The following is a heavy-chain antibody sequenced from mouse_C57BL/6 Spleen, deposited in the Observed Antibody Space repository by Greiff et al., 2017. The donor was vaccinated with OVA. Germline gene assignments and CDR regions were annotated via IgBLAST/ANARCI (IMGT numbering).Heavy chain of an antibody. V-gene: IGHV5-4*01. J-gene: IGHJ2*01. CDR1: GFTFSSYA. CDR3: ARYNFYYFDY. D-gene: IGHD4-1*02. Sequence: DVQLVESGGGLVKPGGSLKLSCAASGFTFSSYAMSWVRQTPEKRLEWVATISDGGSYTYYPDNVKGRFTISRDNAKNNLYLQMSHLKSEDTAMYYCARYNFYYFDYWGQGTTLTVSS. CDR2: ISDGGSYT.